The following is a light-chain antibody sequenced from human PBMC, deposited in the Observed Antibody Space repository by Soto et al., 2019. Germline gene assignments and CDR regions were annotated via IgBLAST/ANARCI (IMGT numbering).Light chain of an antibody. V-gene: IGKV3-15*01. J-gene: IGKJ1*01. CDR3: QQYNSWFRT. Sequence: EIVMTQSPATLSVSPGERATLSCRASQSVSSNLVWYQQKPGQAPRLLIYGASTRATGIPARFSGSGSGTEFTLTISSLQPEDFAVYYCQQYNSWFRTFGQGTKVEIK. CDR2: GAS. CDR1: QSVSSN.